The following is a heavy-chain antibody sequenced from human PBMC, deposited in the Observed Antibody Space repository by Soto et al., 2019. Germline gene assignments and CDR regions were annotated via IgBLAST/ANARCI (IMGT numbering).Heavy chain of an antibody. V-gene: IGHV3-48*03. J-gene: IGHJ6*02. CDR1: GFVFRTYE. CDR3: VAFYYYGMDV. CDR2: ISSSGSTI. D-gene: IGHD3-10*01. Sequence: PGGSLRLSCEASGFVFRTYEINWVRQAPGKGLEWVSYISSSGSTIYYADSVKGRFTISRDNTKNSLYLQMNSLRVEDTAIYYCVAFYYYGMDVWGQGTTVTVSS.